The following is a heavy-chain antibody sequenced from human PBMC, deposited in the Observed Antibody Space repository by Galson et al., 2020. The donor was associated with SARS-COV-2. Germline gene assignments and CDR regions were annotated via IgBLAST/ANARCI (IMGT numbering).Heavy chain of an antibody. J-gene: IGHJ4*02. CDR2: ISSDGSNK. V-gene: IGHV3-30*18. CDR3: AKDREGSSWRNYFDY. Sequence: GESLRLSCVASGFTFSSYAMHWVRQAPGKGLEWVAVISSDGSNKYYADSVKGRFTISRDNSKNTLYLQMHSLRAEDTAVYYCAKDREGSSWRNYFDYWGQGTLVTVSS. D-gene: IGHD6-13*01. CDR1: GFTFSSYA.